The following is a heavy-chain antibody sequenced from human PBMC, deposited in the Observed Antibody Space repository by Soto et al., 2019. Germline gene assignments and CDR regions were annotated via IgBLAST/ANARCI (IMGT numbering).Heavy chain of an antibody. CDR1: GYTFTGYY. J-gene: IGHJ5*02. V-gene: IGHV1-2*04. CDR2: INPNSGGT. D-gene: IGHD4-4*01. Sequence: QVQLVQSGAEVKKPGASVKVSCKASGYTFTGYYMHWVRQAPGQGLEWMGWINPNSGGTNYAQKFQGWVTMTRDTSISTAYMELSRLRSDDTAVYYCARDLGGDGSNSYGFDPWGQGTLVTVSS. CDR3: ARDLGGDGSNSYGFDP.